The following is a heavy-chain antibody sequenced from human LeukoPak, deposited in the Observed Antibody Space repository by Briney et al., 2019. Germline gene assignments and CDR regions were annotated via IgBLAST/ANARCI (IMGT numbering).Heavy chain of an antibody. CDR1: GGTFSSYA. J-gene: IGHJ6*03. CDR2: IIPIFGTA. Sequence: SVKVSCKASGGTFSSYAISWVRQAPGQGLEWMGGIIPIFGTANYAQKFQGRVTITADKSTSTAYMELSSLRSEDTAVYYCAIWSLSDKYSRQYYYMDVWGKGTTVTISS. D-gene: IGHD4-11*01. V-gene: IGHV1-69*06. CDR3: AIWSLSDKYSRQYYYMDV.